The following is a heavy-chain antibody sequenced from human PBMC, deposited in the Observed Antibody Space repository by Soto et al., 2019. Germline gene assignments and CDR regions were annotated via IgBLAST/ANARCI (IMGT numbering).Heavy chain of an antibody. D-gene: IGHD2-2*01. CDR1: GYTFTSYG. Sequence: ASVKVSCKASGYTFTSYGISWVRQAPGQGLEWMGWISAYNGNTNYAQKLQGRVTMTTDTSTSTAYRELRSLRSDDTAVYYCARGVVYGLKRVPAAMSAHYYYMDVWGKGTTVTVSS. CDR3: ARGVVYGLKRVPAAMSAHYYYMDV. V-gene: IGHV1-18*01. J-gene: IGHJ6*03. CDR2: ISAYNGNT.